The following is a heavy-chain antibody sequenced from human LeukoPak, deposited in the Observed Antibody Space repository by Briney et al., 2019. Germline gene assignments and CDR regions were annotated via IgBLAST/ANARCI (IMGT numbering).Heavy chain of an antibody. V-gene: IGHV3-23*01. Sequence: GGSLTLSCAASGFTFSSYAMSWGRQAPGKGLEYISAISSSGDDTLYADSVKGRFTISRDNFKNTLYLQMNSLRAEDTAVYYCAKGQTWASVYFDSWGQGTLVTVSS. J-gene: IGHJ4*02. CDR2: ISSSGDDT. CDR3: AKGQTWASVYFDS. CDR1: GFTFSSYA. D-gene: IGHD7-27*01.